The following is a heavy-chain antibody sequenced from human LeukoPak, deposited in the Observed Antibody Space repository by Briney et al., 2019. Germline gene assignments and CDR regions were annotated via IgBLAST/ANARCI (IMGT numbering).Heavy chain of an antibody. V-gene: IGHV4-61*02. J-gene: IGHJ3*02. D-gene: IGHD3-22*01. CDR3: ARGPYSYDSSGAFDI. CDR2: ISSSGST. CDR1: GDSISSGDYY. Sequence: SETLSLTCTVSGDSISSGDYYWSWIRQPAGKGLEWIGRISSSGSTNYNPSLKSRVTISVDTTKNEFSRKLSSVTAADTAVYFCARGPYSYDSSGAFDIWGQGTMVTVSS.